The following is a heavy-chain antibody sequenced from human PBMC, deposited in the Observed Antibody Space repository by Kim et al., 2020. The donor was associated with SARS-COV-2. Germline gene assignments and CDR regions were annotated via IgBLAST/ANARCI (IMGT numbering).Heavy chain of an antibody. CDR3: ARSPAGLHLAAAAPGDY. CDR1: GYTFTSYY. J-gene: IGHJ4*02. Sequence: ASVKVSCKASGYTFTSYYMHWVRQAPGQGLEWMGIINPSGGSTSYAQKFQGRVTMTRDTSTSTVYMELSSLRSEDTAVYYCARSPAGLHLAAAAPGDYWGQGTLVTVSS. V-gene: IGHV1-46*01. D-gene: IGHD6-13*01. CDR2: INPSGGST.